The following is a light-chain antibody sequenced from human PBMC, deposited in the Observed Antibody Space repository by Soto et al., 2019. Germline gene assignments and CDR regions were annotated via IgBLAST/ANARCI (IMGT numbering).Light chain of an antibody. V-gene: IGKV1-5*03. CDR1: QSINSW. Sequence: DIQVTQSPSTLSASVGDRVTITCRASQSINSWLAWYQQKPGKAPKLLIYKASSLESGVPSRFSGSGSGTEFTLTISSLQPDDFATYYCQQYNRYSWTFGQGTKVDNK. CDR2: KAS. J-gene: IGKJ1*01. CDR3: QQYNRYSWT.